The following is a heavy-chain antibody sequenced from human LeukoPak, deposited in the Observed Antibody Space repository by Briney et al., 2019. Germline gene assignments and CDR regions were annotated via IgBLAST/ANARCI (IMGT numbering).Heavy chain of an antibody. J-gene: IGHJ5*02. D-gene: IGHD1-26*01. CDR2: IIPIFGTA. CDR1: GFTFSSYA. V-gene: IGHV1-69*01. Sequence: GGSLRLSCAASGFTFSSYAISWVRQAPGQGLEWVGGIIPIFGTANYAQKFQGRVTITADESTSTAYMELSSLRSEDTAVYYCAREVGGGDSSFDPWGQGTLVTVSP. CDR3: AREVGGGDSSFDP.